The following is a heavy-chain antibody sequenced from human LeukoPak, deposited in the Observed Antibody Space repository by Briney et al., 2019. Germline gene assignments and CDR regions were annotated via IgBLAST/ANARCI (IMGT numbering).Heavy chain of an antibody. J-gene: IGHJ3*01. V-gene: IGHV4-31*03. CDR3: AHFKGGSFDF. Sequence: SETLSLTCTVSGGSIGSGGYYWSWIRQHPGKGLEWIGYIYYSGSTYYNPSLKSRVTISVEASKNQFSLRLSSVTAADTAVYYCAHFKGGSFDFWGQGTMVTVSS. D-gene: IGHD1-26*01. CDR2: IYYSGST. CDR1: GGSIGSGGYY.